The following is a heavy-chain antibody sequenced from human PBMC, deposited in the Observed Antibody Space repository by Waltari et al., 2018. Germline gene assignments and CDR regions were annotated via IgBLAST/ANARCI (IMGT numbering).Heavy chain of an antibody. D-gene: IGHD7-27*01. CDR1: GFGFTAAW. Sequence: EVQMVESGGGSVKPGDSLRLSCVASGFGFTAAWLTWVRQAAGKGVGWVGRIKRQNEWATTDFAASVRGRFSISRDDSQNMVFLQMNSLRVEDTALYYCTTLDAPWGGWGHGTLVTVSS. CDR2: IKRQNEWATT. J-gene: IGHJ4*01. CDR3: TTLDAPWGG. V-gene: IGHV3-15*01.